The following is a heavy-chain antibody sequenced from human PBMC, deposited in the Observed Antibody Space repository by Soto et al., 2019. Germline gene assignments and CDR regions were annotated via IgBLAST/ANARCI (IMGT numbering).Heavy chain of an antibody. D-gene: IGHD6-13*01. Sequence: GGSLRLSCAASGFTFSSYGMHWVRQAPGKGLEWVAVIWYDGSNKYYADSVKGRFTISRDNSKNTLYLQMNSLRAEDTAVYYCARAVIATHYYYYGMDVWGQATTVTVSS. CDR1: GFTFSSYG. V-gene: IGHV3-33*01. J-gene: IGHJ6*02. CDR2: IWYDGSNK. CDR3: ARAVIATHYYYYGMDV.